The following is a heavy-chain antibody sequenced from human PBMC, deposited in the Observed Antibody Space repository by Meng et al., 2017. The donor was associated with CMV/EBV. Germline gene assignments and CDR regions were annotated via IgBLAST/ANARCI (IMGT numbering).Heavy chain of an antibody. CDR3: AGQNVAAAAGTVFDY. Sequence: GSLRLSCTVSGGSISSYYWSWIRQPPGKGLEWIGYIYYSGSTNYNPSLKSRVTISVDTSKNQFSLKLSSVTAADTAVYYCAGQNVAAAAGTVFDYWGRNAGHRLL. J-gene: IGHJ4*01. D-gene: IGHD6-13*01. CDR1: GGSISSYY. CDR2: IYYSGST. V-gene: IGHV4-59*01.